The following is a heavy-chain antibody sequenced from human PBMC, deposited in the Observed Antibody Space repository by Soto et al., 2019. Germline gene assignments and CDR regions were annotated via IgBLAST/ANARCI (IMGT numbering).Heavy chain of an antibody. D-gene: IGHD3-16*01. Sequence: GGSLRLSCAASGFTFSSYGMHWVRQAPGKGLEWVAVIWYDGSNKYYADSVKGRFTISRDNSKNTLYLQMNSLRAEDTAVYYCARDGTTFWGYYYYGMDVWGQGTTVTVSS. CDR3: ARDGTTFWGYYYYGMDV. CDR2: IWYDGSNK. V-gene: IGHV3-33*01. CDR1: GFTFSSYG. J-gene: IGHJ6*02.